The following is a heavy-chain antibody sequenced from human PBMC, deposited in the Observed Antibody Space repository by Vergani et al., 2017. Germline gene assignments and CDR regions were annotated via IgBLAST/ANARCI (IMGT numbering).Heavy chain of an antibody. V-gene: IGHV3-30*02. CDR1: GFTFSSYS. CDR2: IRYDGSNK. Sequence: QVQLVESGGGVVQPGGSLRLSCAASGFTFSSYSMHWVRQAPGKGLEWVAFIRYDGSNKYYADSVKGRFTISRDNSKNTLYLQMNSLRAEDTAVYYCAKLRPTPGSVDYWGQGTLVTVSS. CDR3: AKLRPTPGSVDY. D-gene: IGHD2-15*01. J-gene: IGHJ4*02.